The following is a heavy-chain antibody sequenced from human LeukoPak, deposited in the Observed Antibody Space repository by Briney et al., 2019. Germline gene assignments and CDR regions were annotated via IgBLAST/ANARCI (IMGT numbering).Heavy chain of an antibody. CDR1: GFTFSDYW. CDR3: ARDRGPRTGFMVREAYDY. V-gene: IGHV3-74*01. Sequence: GGPLRLSCAASGFTFSDYWIHWVRQAPGKGLVWVSRINTDGSITNYADSVKGRFTISRDNAKNTLYLQMSSLRAEDTAVYYCARDRGPRTGFMVREAYDYWGQGTLVTVSS. CDR2: INTDGSIT. J-gene: IGHJ4*02. D-gene: IGHD3-10*01.